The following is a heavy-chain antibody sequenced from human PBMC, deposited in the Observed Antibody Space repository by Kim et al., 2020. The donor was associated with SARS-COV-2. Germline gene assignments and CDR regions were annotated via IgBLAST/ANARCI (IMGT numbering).Heavy chain of an antibody. CDR2: ISGTGSRT. V-gene: IGHV3-23*01. CDR3: ARTTSSFFDYYYYYMDV. Sequence: GGSLRLSCAASGFTFNTYAMSWVRQAPGKGLEWVSAISGTGSRTYYADSVKGRFTISRDNSKNTLFLQMNNLRAGDTAVYYCARTTSSFFDYYYYYMDVWCKGSTVTVSS. CDR1: GFTFNTYA. J-gene: IGHJ6*03. D-gene: IGHD2-2*01.